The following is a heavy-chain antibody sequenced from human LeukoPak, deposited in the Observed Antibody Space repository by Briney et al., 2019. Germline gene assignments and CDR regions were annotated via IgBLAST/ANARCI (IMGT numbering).Heavy chain of an antibody. CDR2: INGYGSST. D-gene: IGHD5-18*01. J-gene: IGHJ4*02. CDR1: GFTFVSYW. CDR3: ARDAPGNTALDY. V-gene: IGHV3-74*01. Sequence: GGSLRLSCAASGFTFVSYWMHWVRQAPGKGLVWVSRINGYGSSTDFADSVKGRFTISRGNAKNTLYLQMNSLRAEDTAVYYCARDAPGNTALDYWGQGTLVTVSS.